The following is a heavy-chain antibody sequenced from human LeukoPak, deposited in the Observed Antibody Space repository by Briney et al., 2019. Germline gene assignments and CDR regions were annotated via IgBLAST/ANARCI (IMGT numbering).Heavy chain of an antibody. D-gene: IGHD6-6*01. CDR3: ARGAGSLFDY. V-gene: IGHV4-34*01. CDR1: GGSFSGYY. CDR2: INHSGST. J-gene: IGHJ4*02. Sequence: KPSETLSLTCAVYGGSFSGYYWSWIRQPPGKGLEWIGEINHSGSTNYNPSLKSRVTISEETSNNQFSLKLRSVPAAGTAVYYCARGAGSLFDYCVQGTLVTVSS.